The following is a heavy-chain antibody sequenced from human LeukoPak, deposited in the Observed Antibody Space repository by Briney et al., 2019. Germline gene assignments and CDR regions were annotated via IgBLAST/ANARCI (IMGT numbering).Heavy chain of an antibody. CDR1: GFTFSSYA. Sequence: TGGSLRLSCAASGFTFSSYAMHWVRQAPGKGLEWVAVISYDGSNKYYVDSVKGRFTISRDNSKNTLYLQMNSLRAEDTAVYYCAREGDSSGYYPDYWGQGTLVTVSS. J-gene: IGHJ4*02. V-gene: IGHV3-30*04. CDR3: AREGDSSGYYPDY. CDR2: ISYDGSNK. D-gene: IGHD3-22*01.